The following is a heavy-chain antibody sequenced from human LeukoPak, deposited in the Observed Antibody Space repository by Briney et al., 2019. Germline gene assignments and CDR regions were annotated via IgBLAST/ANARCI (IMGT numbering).Heavy chain of an antibody. CDR2: ISSGGDT. CDR1: GFTVSSNY. J-gene: IGHJ3*02. V-gene: IGHV3-66*01. Sequence: GGSLGLSCAASGFTVSSNYMTWVRQAPGKGLEWVSVISSGGDTYYADSVKGRFTISRDSSKNTLSLQMNNLRGEDTAVYYCAGVRTGAFDIWGQGTMVTVSS. CDR3: AGVRTGAFDI.